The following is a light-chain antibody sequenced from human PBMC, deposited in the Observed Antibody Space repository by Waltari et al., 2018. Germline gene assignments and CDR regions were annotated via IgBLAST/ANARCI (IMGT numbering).Light chain of an antibody. V-gene: IGKV3-11*01. CDR1: QNIGRH. CDR3: QQRSTWPLT. Sequence: EIVLTQSPATLSLSPGERATLSCWASQNIGRHLAWYQQRPGQAPSLVIYDASNRATGSPARFSGSGSGTDFTLTISSLEPEDFAVYYCQQRSTWPLTCGGGTKVDIK. J-gene: IGKJ4*01. CDR2: DAS.